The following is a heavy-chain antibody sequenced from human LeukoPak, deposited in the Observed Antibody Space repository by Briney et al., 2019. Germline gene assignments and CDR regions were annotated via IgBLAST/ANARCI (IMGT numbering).Heavy chain of an antibody. Sequence: PSETLSLTCTVSGGSISSSSYYWSWIRQPPGKGLEWIGYIYYSGSTNYNPSLKSRVTISVDTSVNQFSLKLSSVTAADTAVYYCARASAARGPPRGAFDIWGQGTMVTVSS. V-gene: IGHV4-61*01. CDR1: GGSISSSSYY. J-gene: IGHJ3*02. D-gene: IGHD6-6*01. CDR3: ARASAARGPPRGAFDI. CDR2: IYYSGST.